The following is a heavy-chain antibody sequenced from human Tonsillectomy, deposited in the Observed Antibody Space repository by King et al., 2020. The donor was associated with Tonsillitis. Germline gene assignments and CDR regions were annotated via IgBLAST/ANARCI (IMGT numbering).Heavy chain of an antibody. CDR2: INSDGSIT. CDR1: GFTFSSCW. Sequence: VQLVESGGGLVQPGGSLRLSCAASGFTFSSCWMHWVRQAPGQGLVWVSRINSDGSITNYADSVKGRFTISRDNDKNTLYLQMNSLRAEDTAVYYCARDLGRYWGQGTLVTVSS. J-gene: IGHJ4*02. V-gene: IGHV3-74*01. CDR3: ARDLGRY.